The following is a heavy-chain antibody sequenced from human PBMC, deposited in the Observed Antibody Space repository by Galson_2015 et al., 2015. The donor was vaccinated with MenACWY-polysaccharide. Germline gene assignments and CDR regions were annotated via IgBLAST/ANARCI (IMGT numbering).Heavy chain of an antibody. CDR1: GFIFRSYA. CDR2: IRGGGGTT. CDR3: AKDFWMARWLSDY. D-gene: IGHD3-3*01. V-gene: IGHV3-23*01. Sequence: SLRLSCAASGFIFRSYAMTWVRQAPGRGLQWVSNIRGGGGTTYYADSVKGRFTISRDNSKNTLYLQINSLRVEDTAIYYCAKDFWMARWLSDYWGQGTLVTVSS. J-gene: IGHJ4*02.